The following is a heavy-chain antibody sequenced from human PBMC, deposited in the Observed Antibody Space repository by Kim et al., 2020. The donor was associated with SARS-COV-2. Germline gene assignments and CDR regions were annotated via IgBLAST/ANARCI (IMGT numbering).Heavy chain of an antibody. Sequence: SETLSLTCAVSGGSISSSNWWSWVRQPPGKGLEWIGEIYHSGSTNYNPSLKSRVTISVDKSKNQFSLKLSSVTAADTAVYYCARDPAGQLAWFDPWGQGTLVTVSS. CDR3: ARDPAGQLAWFDP. J-gene: IGHJ5*02. D-gene: IGHD6-6*01. V-gene: IGHV4-4*02. CDR2: IYHSGST. CDR1: GGSISSSNW.